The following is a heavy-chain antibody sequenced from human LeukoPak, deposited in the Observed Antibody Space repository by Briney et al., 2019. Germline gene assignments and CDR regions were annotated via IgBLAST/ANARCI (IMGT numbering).Heavy chain of an antibody. CDR2: INSDGSST. V-gene: IGHV3-74*01. CDR3: ARERPWDYDILTGYYNTEEGGDAFDI. J-gene: IGHJ3*02. D-gene: IGHD3-9*01. CDR1: GFTFSSYW. Sequence: PGGSLRLSCAASGFTFSSYWMHWVRQAPGKGLVWVSRINSDGSSTSYADSVKGRFTISRDNAKNTLYLQMNSLRAEDTAVYYCARERPWDYDILTGYYNTEEGGDAFDIWGQGTMVTVSS.